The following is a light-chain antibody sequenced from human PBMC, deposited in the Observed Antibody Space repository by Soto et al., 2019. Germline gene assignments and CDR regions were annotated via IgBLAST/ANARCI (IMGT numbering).Light chain of an antibody. CDR3: QQYSTLPHP. CDR2: GIS. J-gene: IGKJ2*01. Sequence: ENGLTQSPGTLSLSPGERATLSCRASQSVTNSFFAWYQQKPGQAPRLLIYGISSRATGIPDRFSGSGSGTDFTLTISRLEPEDFVVYYCQQYSTLPHPFGQGTELDVK. CDR1: QSVTNSF. V-gene: IGKV3-20*01.